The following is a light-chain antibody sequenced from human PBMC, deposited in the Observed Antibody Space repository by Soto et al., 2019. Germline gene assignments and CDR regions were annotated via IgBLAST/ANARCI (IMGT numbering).Light chain of an antibody. CDR1: QTVGRN. CDR3: QQYGSSPST. CDR2: DTS. Sequence: DIEITQAPATLSVSKGERATLSCRASQTVGRNLAWYQQKPGQTPRLLIYDTSARATGVPARFSGSRSGPDFTLTISRLEPEDFAVYCCQQYGSSPSTFCQVTNVDI. J-gene: IGKJ1*01. V-gene: IGKV3-15*01.